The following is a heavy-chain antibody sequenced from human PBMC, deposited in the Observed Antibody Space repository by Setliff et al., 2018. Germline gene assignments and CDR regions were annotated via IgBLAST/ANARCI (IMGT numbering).Heavy chain of an antibody. Sequence: PGESLKISCKGSEYSFNNYWIAWVRQMPGKGLEWMGIIYPTDSDTRYSPSFQGQVTISVDKSITTAYLQWRSLEASDTAIYYCAKRRRNVVGGFDIWGQGTMVTVSS. J-gene: IGHJ3*02. V-gene: IGHV5-51*01. CDR3: AKRRRNVVGGFDI. D-gene: IGHD2-15*01. CDR2: IYPTDSDT. CDR1: EYSFNNYW.